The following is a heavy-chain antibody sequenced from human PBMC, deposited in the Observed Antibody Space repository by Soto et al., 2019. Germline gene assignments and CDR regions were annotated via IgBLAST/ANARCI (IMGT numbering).Heavy chain of an antibody. D-gene: IGHD3-22*01. CDR2: IYHSGST. CDR3: ARELYDSSGYPVY. Sequence: PSETLSLTCAVSGYSISSGYYWGWIRQPPGKGLEWIGSIYHSGSTYYNPSLKSRVTISVDTSKNQFSLKLSSVTAADTAVYYCARELYDSSGYPVYWGQGTLVTVSS. J-gene: IGHJ4*02. V-gene: IGHV4-38-2*02. CDR1: GYSISSGYY.